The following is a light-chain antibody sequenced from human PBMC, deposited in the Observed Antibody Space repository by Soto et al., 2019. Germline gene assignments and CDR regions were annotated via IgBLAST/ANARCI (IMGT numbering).Light chain of an antibody. J-gene: IGKJ2*01. CDR2: EAS. V-gene: IGKV1-5*01. CDR3: QQSFSAPLS. CDR1: QNIRGW. Sequence: DIQMTQSPSTLSAFVGDRVTITCRASQNIRGWLAWYQQRPGKAPDLLIFEASRLEGGVPSRFSGSGSGTEFTLTIDSLQPDDFATYYCQQSFSAPLSFGQGTKLEIK.